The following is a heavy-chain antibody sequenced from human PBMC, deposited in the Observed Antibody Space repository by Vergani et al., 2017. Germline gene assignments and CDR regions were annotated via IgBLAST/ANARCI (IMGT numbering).Heavy chain of an antibody. D-gene: IGHD1-1*01. CDR2: IKQDGSEK. CDR1: GFTLSSYW. Sequence: EVQLVESGGGLVQPGGSLRLSCAASGFTLSSYWMSWVRQAPGKGLEWVANIKQDGSEKYYVDSVKGRFTISRDNAKNSLYLQMNSLRAEDTAVYYCARDGEKLEPSDYWGQGTLVTVSS. J-gene: IGHJ4*02. CDR3: ARDGEKLEPSDY. V-gene: IGHV3-7*03.